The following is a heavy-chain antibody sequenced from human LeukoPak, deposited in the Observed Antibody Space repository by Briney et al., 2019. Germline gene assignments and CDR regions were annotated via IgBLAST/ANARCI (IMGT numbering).Heavy chain of an antibody. J-gene: IGHJ4*02. V-gene: IGHV3-21*01. CDR2: ISNSSSYI. Sequence: GGSLRLSCAASGFTFSSYSMNWVRQAPGKGLEWVSSISNSSSYIYYADSVKGRFTISRDNAKNSLYLQMNSLRAEDTAVYYCARGGRDGYIDYWGQGTLVTVSS. D-gene: IGHD5-24*01. CDR3: ARGGRDGYIDY. CDR1: GFTFSSYS.